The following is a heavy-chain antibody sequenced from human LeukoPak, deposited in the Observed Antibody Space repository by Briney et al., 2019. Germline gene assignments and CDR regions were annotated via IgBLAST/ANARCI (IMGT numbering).Heavy chain of an antibody. CDR3: ARALDTSSRRYQPFAY. CDR1: GFTFSYW. Sequence: GGSLRLSCAASGFTFSYWMTWVRQAPGKGLEWVANIKQDGSEKYYLDSVKGRFTISRDNSKNSLYLQMPTPSAHDTPVYYCARALDTSSRRYQPFAYWGQGTLVTVSS. V-gene: IGHV3-7*01. J-gene: IGHJ4*02. D-gene: IGHD2-2*01. CDR2: IKQDGSEK.